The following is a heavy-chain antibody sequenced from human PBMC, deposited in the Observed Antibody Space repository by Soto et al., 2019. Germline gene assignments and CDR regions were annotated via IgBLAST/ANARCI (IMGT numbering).Heavy chain of an antibody. D-gene: IGHD3-16*01. CDR2: IKSKTDGGTT. CDR3: TTDEGEFSFDY. V-gene: IGHV3-15*01. CDR1: GFTFSNAW. Sequence: GGSLRLYCAASGFTFSNAWMSWVRQAPGKGLEWVGRIKSKTDGGTTDYAAPVKGRFTISRDDSKNTLYLQMNSLKTEDTAVYYCTTDEGEFSFDYWGQGTLVTVSS. J-gene: IGHJ4*02.